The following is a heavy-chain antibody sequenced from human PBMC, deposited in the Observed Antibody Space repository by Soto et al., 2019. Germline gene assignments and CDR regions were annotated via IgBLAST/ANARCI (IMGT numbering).Heavy chain of an antibody. V-gene: IGHV3-23*01. CDR3: ANSADTPGGYFDN. D-gene: IGHD3-10*01. CDR2: ISGSGGTT. CDR1: GFTFSNYA. Sequence: EVQLLESGGGLVQPGGSLRLSCAASGFTFSNYAMNWVRQAPGKGLEWVSVISGSGGTTYYADSVKGRFTVSRDNSKNTLYLQLNSLRAEDTAVYYCANSADTPGGYFDNWGQGTLVTVSS. J-gene: IGHJ4*02.